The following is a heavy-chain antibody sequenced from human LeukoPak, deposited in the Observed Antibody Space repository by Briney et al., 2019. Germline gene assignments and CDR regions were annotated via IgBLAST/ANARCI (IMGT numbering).Heavy chain of an antibody. J-gene: IGHJ4*02. V-gene: IGHV3-30-3*01. CDR1: GFTFSSYA. CDR2: ISYDGSNK. CDR3: ASQGSTVTSSDY. Sequence: GGSLRLSCAASGFTFSSYAMHWVRQAPGKGLEWVAVISYDGSNKYYADSVKGRFTISRDNTKNTLYLQMNSLRAEDTAVYYCASQGSTVTSSDYWGQGTLVTVSS. D-gene: IGHD4-17*01.